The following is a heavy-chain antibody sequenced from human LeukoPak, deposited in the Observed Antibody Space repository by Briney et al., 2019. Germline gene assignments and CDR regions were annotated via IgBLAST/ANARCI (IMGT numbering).Heavy chain of an antibody. CDR3: ARVPGYSSGWFFDY. V-gene: IGHV1-18*01. J-gene: IGHJ4*02. CDR1: GYTFTSYG. CDR2: ISAYNGNT. D-gene: IGHD6-19*01. Sequence: ASVTVSCKASGYTFTSYGISWVRQAPGQGLEWMGWISAYNGNTNYAQKLQGRVTMTTETSTSTAYMELRSLRSDDTAVYYCARVPGYSSGWFFDYWGQGTLVTVSS.